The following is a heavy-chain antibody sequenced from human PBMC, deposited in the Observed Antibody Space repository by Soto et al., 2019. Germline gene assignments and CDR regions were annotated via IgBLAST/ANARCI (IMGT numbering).Heavy chain of an antibody. CDR1: GFTFSSYA. D-gene: IGHD6-19*01. V-gene: IGHV3-23*01. CDR2: ISGSGGST. J-gene: IGHJ4*02. CDR3: AKDRPWLGAPFDY. Sequence: EVQLLESGGGLVQPGGSLRLSCAASGFTFSSYAMSWVRQTPGKGLEWVSAISGSGGSTYYADSVKGRFTISRDNSKNTLYLQMTSLRAEDTAVYYCAKDRPWLGAPFDYWGQGTLVTVSS.